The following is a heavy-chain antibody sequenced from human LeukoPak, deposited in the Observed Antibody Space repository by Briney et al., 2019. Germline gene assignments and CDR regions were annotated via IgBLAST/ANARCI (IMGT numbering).Heavy chain of an antibody. V-gene: IGHV4-38-2*02. CDR3: ARDTYYYDSSGYSYFDY. D-gene: IGHD3-22*01. CDR2: IYHSGST. Sequence: SGTLSLTCAVSGYSISSGYYWGWIRQPPGKWVEWIGSIYHSGSTYYNPSLKSRVTISVDTSKNQFSLKLSSVTAADTAVYYCARDTYYYDSSGYSYFDYWGQGTLVTVSS. CDR1: GYSISSGYY. J-gene: IGHJ4*02.